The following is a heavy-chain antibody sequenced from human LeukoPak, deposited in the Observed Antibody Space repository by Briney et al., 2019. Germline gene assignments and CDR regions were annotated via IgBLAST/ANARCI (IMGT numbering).Heavy chain of an antibody. CDR3: ARQRLISGYFDY. J-gene: IGHJ4*02. V-gene: IGHV4-39*01. D-gene: IGHD3-3*01. Sequence: PGGSLRLSCAASGFTFSSYWMSWVRQPPGKGLEWIGSIYYSGSTYYNPSLKSRVTISVDTSKNQFSLKLSSVTAADTAVYYCARQRLISGYFDYWGQGTLVTVSS. CDR1: GFTFSSYW. CDR2: IYYSGST.